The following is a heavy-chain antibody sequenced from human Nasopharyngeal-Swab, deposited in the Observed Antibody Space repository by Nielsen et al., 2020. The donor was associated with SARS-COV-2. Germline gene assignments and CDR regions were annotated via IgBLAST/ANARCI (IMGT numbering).Heavy chain of an antibody. Sequence: GGSLRLSCAASGFTFRSHWMHWVRQAPGRGLVWVSYISTDGSHTTSADTVKGRFTISRDNAKSSLHLQMNSLRAEDTAVYYCARHYDFWSGYYNSHFYGMDVWGQGTTVTVSS. CDR1: GFTFRSHW. J-gene: IGHJ6*02. CDR3: ARHYDFWSGYYNSHFYGMDV. D-gene: IGHD3-3*01. CDR2: ISTDGSHT. V-gene: IGHV3-74*01.